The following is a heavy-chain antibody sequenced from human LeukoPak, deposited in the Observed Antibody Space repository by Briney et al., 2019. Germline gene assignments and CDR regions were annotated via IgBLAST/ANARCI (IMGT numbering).Heavy chain of an antibody. CDR2: TRNKANSYTT. CDR1: GFIFSDHY. CDR3: ARDGGYFDY. V-gene: IGHV3-72*01. D-gene: IGHD3-3*01. J-gene: IGHJ4*02. Sequence: GGSLRLSCAGSGFIFSDHYMDWVRQAPGKGLEWVGRTRNKANSYTTEYAASVKGRFTISRDDSKNSLSLQMNSLKTEDTAVYYCARDGGYFDYWGQGTLVTVSS.